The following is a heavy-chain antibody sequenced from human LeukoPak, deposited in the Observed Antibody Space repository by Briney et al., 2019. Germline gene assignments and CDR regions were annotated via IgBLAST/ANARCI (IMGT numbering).Heavy chain of an antibody. CDR1: GYTFTSYY. D-gene: IGHD3-22*01. V-gene: IGHV1-46*01. Sequence: GASVKVSCKASGYTFTSYYMHWVRQAPGQGLEWMGIINPSGGSTSYAQKLQGRVTMTTDTSTSTAYMELRSLRSDDTAVYYCAREGYYDSSGYYYLDAFDIWGQGTMVTVSS. CDR2: INPSGGST. CDR3: AREGYYDSSGYYYLDAFDI. J-gene: IGHJ3*02.